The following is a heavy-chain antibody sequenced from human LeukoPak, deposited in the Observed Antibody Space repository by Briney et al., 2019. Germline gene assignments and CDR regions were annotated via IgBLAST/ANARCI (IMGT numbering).Heavy chain of an antibody. Sequence: ASVTVSCKASGYTFTGYYMHWVRQAPGQGLEWMGWINPNSGGTNYAQKFQGRVTMTRDTSISTAYMELSRLRSDDTAVYYCARGIQLWFSDYYYMDVWGKGTTATVSS. J-gene: IGHJ6*03. V-gene: IGHV1-2*02. CDR2: INPNSGGT. CDR3: ARGIQLWFSDYYYMDV. D-gene: IGHD5-18*01. CDR1: GYTFTGYY.